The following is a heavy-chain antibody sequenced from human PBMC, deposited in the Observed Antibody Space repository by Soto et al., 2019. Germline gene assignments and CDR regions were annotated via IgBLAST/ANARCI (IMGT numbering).Heavy chain of an antibody. CDR3: AAAAPIAAAGPDSYYYYGMEV. CDR2: IVVGSGNT. CDR1: GFTFTSSA. Sequence: GASVKISCKASGFTFTSSAVQWVRQARGQRLEWIGWIVVGSGNTNYAQKFQERVTITRDMSTSTAYMELSSLRSEDTAVYYCAAAAPIAAAGPDSYYYYGMEVWGQGTKVTVSS. J-gene: IGHJ6*02. D-gene: IGHD6-13*01. V-gene: IGHV1-58*01.